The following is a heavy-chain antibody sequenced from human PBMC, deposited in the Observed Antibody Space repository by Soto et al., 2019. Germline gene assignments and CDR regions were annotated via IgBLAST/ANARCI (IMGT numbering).Heavy chain of an antibody. CDR1: GNSISTTNW. Sequence: SETLSLTCVVSGNSISTTNWWSWVRQSPGKGLEWIGEIYHSGSTNYNPSLKSRVTISVDKSKNQFSLKLSSVTAADTAVYYCARGLGKRGYSYGYVDYWGQGTLVTVSS. CDR3: ARGLGKRGYSYGYVDY. J-gene: IGHJ4*02. V-gene: IGHV4-4*02. D-gene: IGHD5-18*01. CDR2: IYHSGST.